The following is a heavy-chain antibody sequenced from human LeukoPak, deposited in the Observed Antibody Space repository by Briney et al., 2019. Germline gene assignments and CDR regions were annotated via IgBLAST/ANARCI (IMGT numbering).Heavy chain of an antibody. CDR3: ARVPRRVSHYFDY. CDR2: IKQDGSEK. J-gene: IGHJ4*02. CDR1: GFTFSSYS. V-gene: IGHV3-7*01. Sequence: GGSLRLSCAASGFTFSSYSMNWVRQAPGKGLEWVAIIKQDGSEKYYVDSVKGRFTISRDNAKNSLYLQMNSLRVEDTAAYYCARVPRRVSHYFDYWGQGTLVTVSS.